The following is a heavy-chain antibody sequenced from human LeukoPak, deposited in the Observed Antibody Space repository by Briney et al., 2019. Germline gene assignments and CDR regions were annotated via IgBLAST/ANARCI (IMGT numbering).Heavy chain of an antibody. V-gene: IGHV4-59*01. Sequence: SETLSLTCTVSGGSISSYYWSWIRQPPGKGLEWIGSIYYSGSTNYNPSLKGRVTISVDTSKNQFSLKLSSVTAADTAVYYCASLGYCSSTSCLALDYWGQGTLVTVSS. D-gene: IGHD2-2*01. CDR1: GGSISSYY. J-gene: IGHJ4*02. CDR2: IYYSGST. CDR3: ASLGYCSSTSCLALDY.